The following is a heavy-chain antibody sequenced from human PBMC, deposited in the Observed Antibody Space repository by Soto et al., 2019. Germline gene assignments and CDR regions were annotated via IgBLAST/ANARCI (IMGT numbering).Heavy chain of an antibody. CDR1: GFTFSSYG. V-gene: IGHV3-33*01. D-gene: IGHD3-16*01. Sequence: GGSLRLSCAASGFTFSSYGMHWVRQAPGKGLEWVAVIWYDGSNKYYADSVKGRFTISRDNSKNTLYLQMNSLRAEDTAVYYCAGQARYDYILGYYMDVWGKGTTVTVSS. J-gene: IGHJ6*03. CDR3: AGQARYDYILGYYMDV. CDR2: IWYDGSNK.